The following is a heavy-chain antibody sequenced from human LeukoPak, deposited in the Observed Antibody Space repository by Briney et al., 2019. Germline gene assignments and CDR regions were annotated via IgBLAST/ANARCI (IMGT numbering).Heavy chain of an antibody. D-gene: IGHD2-2*02. CDR3: ATHLGYCSSTSCYTVFHASQYYYYMDV. Sequence: SVKVSCKASGGTFSSYAISWVRPAPGQGLEWMGGIIPIFGTANYAQKFQGRVTITADESTSTAYMELSSLRSEDTAVYYCATHLGYCSSTSCYTVFHASQYYYYMDVWGKGTTVTVSS. CDR1: GGTFSSYA. V-gene: IGHV1-69*01. J-gene: IGHJ6*03. CDR2: IIPIFGTA.